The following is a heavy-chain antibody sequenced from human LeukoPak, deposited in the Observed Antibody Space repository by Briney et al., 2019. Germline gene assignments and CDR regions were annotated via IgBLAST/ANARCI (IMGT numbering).Heavy chain of an antibody. J-gene: IGHJ4*02. Sequence: SETLSLTCTVSGGSLSTYYRNWIRQPPGKRLEWIGYIYNNGTTSYNPSFKSRVSLSVDTSKNQHSVKLTSVTAADTAVYYCETAGFWGQGTLVTVSS. D-gene: IGHD3-9*01. CDR2: IYNNGTT. V-gene: IGHV4-4*09. CDR1: GGSLSTYY. CDR3: ETAGF.